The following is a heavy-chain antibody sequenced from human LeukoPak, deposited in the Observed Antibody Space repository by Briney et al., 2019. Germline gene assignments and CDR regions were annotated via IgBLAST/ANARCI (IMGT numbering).Heavy chain of an antibody. J-gene: IGHJ4*02. V-gene: IGHV1-2*06. Sequence: WASVKVSCKASGYTFTGYYMHWVRQAPGQGLEWMGRINPNSGGTNYAQKFQGRVTMTRDTSISTAYMELSRLRSDDTPVYYCARVDYSSGFQNDYWGQGTLVTVSS. CDR2: INPNSGGT. CDR1: GYTFTGYY. D-gene: IGHD6-19*01. CDR3: ARVDYSSGFQNDY.